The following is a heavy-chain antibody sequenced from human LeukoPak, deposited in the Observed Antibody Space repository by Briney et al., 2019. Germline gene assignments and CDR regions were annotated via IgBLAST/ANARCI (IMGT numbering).Heavy chain of an antibody. V-gene: IGHV1-18*01. J-gene: IGHJ5*02. CDR3: ARSIVVVPAAPPNWFDP. D-gene: IGHD2-2*01. CDR2: ISAYNGNT. CDR1: GYTFTSHG. Sequence: ASVKVSCKASGYTFTSHGISWVRHAPGQGLEWMGWISAYNGNTNYAQKLQGRVTMTTDTSTSTAYMELRSLRSDDTAVYYCARSIVVVPAAPPNWFDPWGQGTLVTVSS.